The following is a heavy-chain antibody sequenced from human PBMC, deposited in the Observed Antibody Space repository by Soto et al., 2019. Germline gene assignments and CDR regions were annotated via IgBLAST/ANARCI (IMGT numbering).Heavy chain of an antibody. J-gene: IGHJ3*02. CDR1: GVTISSYA. CDR3: AKVGRTGFHAFDI. CDR2: ISGSGGST. V-gene: IGHV3-23*01. D-gene: IGHD1-1*01. Sequence: GGTLRLSCAASGVTISSYAMSWIRQAPGKGLEWVSAISGSGGSTYYADSVKGRFTISRDNTKNTLYLQMNSLRAEDTAVYYCAKVGRTGFHAFDIWGQGTMVTVSS.